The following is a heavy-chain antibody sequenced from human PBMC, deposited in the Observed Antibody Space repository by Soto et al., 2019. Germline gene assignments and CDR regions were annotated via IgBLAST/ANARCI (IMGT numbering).Heavy chain of an antibody. CDR3: AKDPTYYDFWSGYLSMDV. CDR2: ISGSGGST. Sequence: GGSLRLSCAASGFTFSSYAMSWVRQAPGKGLEWVSAISGSGGSTYYADSVKGQFTISRDNSKNTLYLQMNSLRAEDTAVYYCAKDPTYYDFWSGYLSMDVWGKGTTVTVSS. V-gene: IGHV3-23*01. CDR1: GFTFSSYA. D-gene: IGHD3-3*01. J-gene: IGHJ6*03.